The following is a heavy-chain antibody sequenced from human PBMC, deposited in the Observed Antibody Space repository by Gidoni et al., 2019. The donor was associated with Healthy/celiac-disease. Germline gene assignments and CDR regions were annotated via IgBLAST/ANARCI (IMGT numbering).Heavy chain of an antibody. D-gene: IGHD3-10*01. CDR2: INPSGGST. J-gene: IGHJ6*02. V-gene: IGHV1-46*01. CDR1: GYTFTSYY. Sequence: QVQLVQSGAEVKKPGASVKVSCKASGYTFTSYYMHWVRQAPGQGLEWMGIINPSGGSTSYAQKFQGRVTMTRDTSTSTVYMELSSLRSEDTAVYYCARDRLGRSYYNIDYYYGMDVWGQGTTVTVSS. CDR3: ARDRLGRSYYNIDYYYGMDV.